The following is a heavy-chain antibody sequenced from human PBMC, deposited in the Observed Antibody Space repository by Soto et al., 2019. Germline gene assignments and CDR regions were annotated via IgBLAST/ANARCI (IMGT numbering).Heavy chain of an antibody. CDR3: ASQFCSGGACFNWFDP. CDR1: GGSIRSSLYY. D-gene: IGHD2-21*02. Sequence: SETLSLTCTVSGGSIRSSLYYWSWIRQPPGKGLEWIGYIFDSGITRYNPSLKSRVAMSVDTSKNQFPLNLTSVTAADTAVYFCASQFCSGGACFNWFDPWGHGTLVTVSS. CDR2: IFDSGIT. V-gene: IGHV4-30-4*01. J-gene: IGHJ5*02.